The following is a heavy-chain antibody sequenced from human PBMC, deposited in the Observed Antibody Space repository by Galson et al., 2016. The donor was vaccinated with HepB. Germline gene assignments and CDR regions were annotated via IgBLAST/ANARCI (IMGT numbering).Heavy chain of an antibody. CDR2: TYYRSKWYT. CDR1: GDSVSNNSAA. CDR3: VRGNSPIRAFDI. Sequence: CAISGDSVSNNSAAWNWIRQSPSRGLEWLGRTYYRSKWYTDYALSVKSRIIFNPDTSRNQFSLQLNSVTPEDTAVYFCVRGNSPIRAFDIWGQGTLVTVS. J-gene: IGHJ3*02. V-gene: IGHV6-1*01. D-gene: IGHD2-21*01.